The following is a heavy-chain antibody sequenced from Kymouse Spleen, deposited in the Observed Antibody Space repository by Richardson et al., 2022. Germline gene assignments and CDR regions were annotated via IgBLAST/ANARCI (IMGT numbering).Heavy chain of an antibody. D-gene: IGHD1-26*01. Sequence: QVQLQQWGAGLLKPSETLSLTCAVYGGSFSGYYWSWIRQPPGKGLEWIGEINHSGSTNYNPSLKSRVTISVDTSKNQFSLKLSSVTAADTAVYYCAREGGSYFDYWGQGTLVTVSS. V-gene: IGHV4-34*01. J-gene: IGHJ4*02. CDR2: INHSGST. CDR3: AREGGSYFDY. CDR1: GGSFSGYY.